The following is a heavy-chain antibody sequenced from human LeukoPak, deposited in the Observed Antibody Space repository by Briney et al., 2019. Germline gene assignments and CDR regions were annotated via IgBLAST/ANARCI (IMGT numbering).Heavy chain of an antibody. Sequence: SGGSLRLSCAASGLTFSSYAMSWVRQAPGKGLEWVSAISGSGGSTYYADSVKGRFTISRDFSKNTVFLHMNSLRAEDTAMYYCARGDDSGYYDYFDYWGQGALVTVSS. D-gene: IGHD3-22*01. V-gene: IGHV3-23*01. CDR2: ISGSGGST. CDR1: GLTFSSYA. J-gene: IGHJ4*02. CDR3: ARGDDSGYYDYFDY.